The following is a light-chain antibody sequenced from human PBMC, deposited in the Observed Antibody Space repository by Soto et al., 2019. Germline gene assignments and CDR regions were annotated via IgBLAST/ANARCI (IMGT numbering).Light chain of an antibody. CDR1: QDIRSS. CDR3: QQRSNWPIT. V-gene: IGKV3-15*01. Sequence: EIVMTQSPATLSVSPGERVTLSCRASQDIRSSLAWYQQKPGQAPRLLIYGASIRATGVPATFSGSGSGTEFTLTISSLEPEDFAVDYCQQRSNWPITFGQGTRLEIK. J-gene: IGKJ5*01. CDR2: GAS.